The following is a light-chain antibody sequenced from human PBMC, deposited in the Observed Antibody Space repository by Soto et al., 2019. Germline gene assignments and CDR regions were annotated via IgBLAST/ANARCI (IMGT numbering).Light chain of an antibody. CDR1: QKIRNL. J-gene: IGKJ5*01. CDR3: QQYYTSAT. V-gene: IGKV1-5*01. Sequence: DNNLTQSPCTLSAAVVYIFSMSFRASQKIRNLLAWYQQKPGRAPKPLIFDASTLRTGVPSRFSGSGSGSEFNFTITGLQTDDFATYFCQQYYTSATFGHGTRLEI. CDR2: DAS.